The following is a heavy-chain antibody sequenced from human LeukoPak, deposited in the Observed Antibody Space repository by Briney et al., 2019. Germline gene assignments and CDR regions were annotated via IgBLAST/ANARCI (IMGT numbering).Heavy chain of an antibody. Sequence: SETLSLTCAVYGGSFSGYYWSWIRQPSGKGLEWIGEINHSGSTNYNPSLKSRVTISVDTSKNQFSLKLSSVTAADTAVYYCARGTPRGYDFWSGYYRIPYYYYGMDVWGQGTTVTVSS. D-gene: IGHD3-3*01. CDR3: ARGTPRGYDFWSGYYRIPYYYYGMDV. J-gene: IGHJ6*02. V-gene: IGHV4-34*01. CDR1: GGSFSGYY. CDR2: INHSGST.